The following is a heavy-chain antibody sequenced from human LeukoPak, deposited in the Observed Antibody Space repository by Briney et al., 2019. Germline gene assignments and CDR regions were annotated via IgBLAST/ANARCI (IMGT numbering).Heavy chain of an antibody. D-gene: IGHD2-21*02. CDR1: GFTFSSYW. Sequence: GGSLRLSCAASGFTFSSYWMSWVRQAPGKGLEWVSAISGSGGSTYYADSVKGRFTISRDNSKNTLYLQMNSLRAEDTAVYYCAKDHANTPVVTNWGQGILVSVSS. CDR2: ISGSGGST. CDR3: AKDHANTPVVTN. J-gene: IGHJ4*02. V-gene: IGHV3-23*01.